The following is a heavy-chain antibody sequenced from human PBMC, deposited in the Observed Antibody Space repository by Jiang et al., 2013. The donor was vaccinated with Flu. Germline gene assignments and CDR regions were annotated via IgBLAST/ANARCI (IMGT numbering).Heavy chain of an antibody. CDR3: ARTDITIFGVVPYNWFDP. CDR2: TYYRSKWYN. D-gene: IGHD3-3*01. J-gene: IGHJ5*02. V-gene: IGHV6-1*01. Sequence: QTLSLTCAISGDSVSSNSAAWNWIRQSPSRGLEWLGRTYYRSKWYNDYAVSVKSRITINPDTSKNQFSLQLNSVTPEDTAVYYCARTDITIFGVVPYNWFDPWGQGTLVTVSS. CDR1: GDSVSSNSAA.